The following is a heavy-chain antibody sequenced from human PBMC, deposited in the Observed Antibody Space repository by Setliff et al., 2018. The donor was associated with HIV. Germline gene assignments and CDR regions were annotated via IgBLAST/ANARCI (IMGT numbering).Heavy chain of an antibody. CDR2: ISTFNGDT. V-gene: IGHV1-18*01. CDR3: ARDVEHMMDV. Sequence: ASVKVSCKASGGTFSSYAINWVRQAPGQGLEWMGWISTFNGDTNFAQKFQGRVSMTTETSTTTAYLELRDLRFDDTAVYYCARDVEHMMDVWGQGTTVTVSS. J-gene: IGHJ6*02. CDR1: GGTFSSYA.